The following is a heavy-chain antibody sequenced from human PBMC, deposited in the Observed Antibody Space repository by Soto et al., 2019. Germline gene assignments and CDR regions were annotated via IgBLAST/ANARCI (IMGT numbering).Heavy chain of an antibody. J-gene: IGHJ3*02. CDR1: GFAFSSYA. CDR3: AKAPGPSRAHHDAFDS. V-gene: IGHV3-23*01. Sequence: GALSLLCAASGFAFSSYAMSWVRQARGKGLEWVSAMSGSGGSTYYADSVKGRCTISRDNCTNTLYLQMNSLRAGDTAVYYCAKAPGPSRAHHDAFDSWGQGTMVTVSS. CDR2: MSGSGGST.